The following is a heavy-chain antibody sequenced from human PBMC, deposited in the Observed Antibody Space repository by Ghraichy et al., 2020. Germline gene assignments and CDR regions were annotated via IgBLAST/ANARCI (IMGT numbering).Heavy chain of an antibody. CDR2: ISYDGSNK. D-gene: IGHD4-17*01. Sequence: GGSLRLSCAASGFTFSSYAMHWVRQAPGKGLEWVAVISYDGSNKYYADSVKGRFTISRDNSKNTLYLQMNSLRAEDTAVYYCAREGGGYGDFLPGYYYGMDVWGQGTTVTVSS. CDR1: GFTFSSYA. V-gene: IGHV3-30*04. J-gene: IGHJ6*02. CDR3: AREGGGYGDFLPGYYYGMDV.